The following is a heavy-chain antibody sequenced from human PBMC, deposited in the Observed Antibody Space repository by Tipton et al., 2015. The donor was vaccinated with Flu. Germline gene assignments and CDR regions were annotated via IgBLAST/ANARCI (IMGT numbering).Heavy chain of an antibody. J-gene: IGHJ4*02. V-gene: IGHV4-34*01. CDR2: IDYSGTT. CDR1: GESLSGYY. Sequence: TLSLTCAVYGESLSGYYWNWIRQTPGKGLEWIGVIDYSGTTRYNSSLKSRVTISIDTSKNQFSLKLTSVTAADTAVYYCARGTGTSSPFWYWGQGNPVSVSS. D-gene: IGHD1-1*01. CDR3: ARGTGTSSPFWY.